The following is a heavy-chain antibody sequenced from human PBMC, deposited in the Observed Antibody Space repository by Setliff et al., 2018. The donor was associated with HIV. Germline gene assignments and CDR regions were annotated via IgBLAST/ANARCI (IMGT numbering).Heavy chain of an antibody. CDR1: GGSITRTPYY. J-gene: IGHJ4*02. D-gene: IGHD4-4*01. CDR2: IHHTGYI. CDR3: AAFFVTPMTTQDF. V-gene: IGHV4-39*07. Sequence: PSETLSLTCTVSGGSITRTPYYWGWIRQPPGKGLEWVAEIHHTGYINYNPSLRSRVSVSRDMSSNQFSLRLSSVTAADAAVYYCAAFFVTPMTTQDFWGQGTLVTVSS.